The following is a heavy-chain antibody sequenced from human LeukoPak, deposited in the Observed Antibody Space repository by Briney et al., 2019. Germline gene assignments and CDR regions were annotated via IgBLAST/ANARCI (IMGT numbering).Heavy chain of an antibody. CDR1: GFTFDDYA. D-gene: IGHD3-10*01. CDR3: GKDIGDGKGYMDV. CDR2: ISGDGGST. V-gene: IGHV3-43*02. Sequence: PGGSLRLSCAASGFTFDDYAMHWVRQAPGKGLEWVSLISGDGGSTYYADSVKGRFTISRDNTKNSLYLQMNSLRAEDTACYYCGKDIGDGKGYMDVWGKGTTVTVSS. J-gene: IGHJ6*03.